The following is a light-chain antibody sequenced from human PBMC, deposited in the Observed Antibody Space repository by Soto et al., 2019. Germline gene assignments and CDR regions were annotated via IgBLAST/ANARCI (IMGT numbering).Light chain of an antibody. V-gene: IGKV3-11*01. Sequence: VVLTQSPATLSLSPGERATLSCRTSLSVSVYLDWYQQKPGQAPRLLISDASNRATGIPARFSGSGSGTDFTLTISSLEPEDSAVYYCQQRSNWFTFGQGTRLEIK. CDR2: DAS. CDR1: LSVSVY. J-gene: IGKJ5*01. CDR3: QQRSNWFT.